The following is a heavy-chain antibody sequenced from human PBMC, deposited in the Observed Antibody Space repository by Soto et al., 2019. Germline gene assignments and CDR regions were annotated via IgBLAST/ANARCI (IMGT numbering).Heavy chain of an antibody. CDR2: IYYSGST. J-gene: IGHJ5*02. Sequence: NPSETLSLTCTVSGGSISSGGYYWSWIRQHPGKGLEWIGYIYYSGSTYYNPSLKSRVTISVDTSKNQFSLKLSSVTAADTAVYYCARVSPLIVGATSRWFDPWGQGTLVTVSS. CDR1: GGSISSGGYY. CDR3: ARVSPLIVGATSRWFDP. V-gene: IGHV4-31*03. D-gene: IGHD1-26*01.